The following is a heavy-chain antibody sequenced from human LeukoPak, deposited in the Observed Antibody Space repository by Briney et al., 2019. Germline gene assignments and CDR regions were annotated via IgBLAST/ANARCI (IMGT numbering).Heavy chain of an antibody. Sequence: PSQTLSLTCTVSSGSITNYYWSWIRQPPGKGLEWIGFIYYSGNTNYNPSLKSRVTISVDTSKNQFSLKLSSMTAADTAVYYCARGALLWFGDRMEYYFDYWGQGTLLTVSS. CDR1: SGSITNYY. J-gene: IGHJ4*02. V-gene: IGHV4-59*01. CDR2: IYYSGNT. D-gene: IGHD3-10*01. CDR3: ARGALLWFGDRMEYYFDY.